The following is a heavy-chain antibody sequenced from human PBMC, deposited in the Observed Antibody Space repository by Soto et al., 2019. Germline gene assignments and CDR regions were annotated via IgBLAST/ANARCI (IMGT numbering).Heavy chain of an antibody. Sequence: QVQLVQSGAEVKKPGASVKVSCKASGYTFTSYGISWVRQAPGQGLEWMGWISAYNGNTNYAQKLQGRVTMTTDTXPXTADMELRSLRSDDTAVYYCARDYYGSGSKLNWFDPWGQGTRGTVSA. CDR2: ISAYNGNT. CDR3: ARDYYGSGSKLNWFDP. J-gene: IGHJ5*02. V-gene: IGHV1-18*01. D-gene: IGHD3-10*01. CDR1: GYTFTSYG.